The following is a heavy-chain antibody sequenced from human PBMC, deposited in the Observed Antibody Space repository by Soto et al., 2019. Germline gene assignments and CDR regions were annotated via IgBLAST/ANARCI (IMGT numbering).Heavy chain of an antibody. D-gene: IGHD6-13*01. CDR3: ARINWSGSSWYYFDQ. Sequence: SETLSLTCSVSGGSVSRSGYYWTWIRQPPGKGLEYIGYIHHSGSTIYNPSLKSRVTISVDTSKNQFSLTLTSVTAADTAVYSCARINWSGSSWYYFDQCGQGTLVTVYS. J-gene: IGHJ4*02. CDR2: IHHSGST. V-gene: IGHV4-61*08. CDR1: GGSVSRSGYY.